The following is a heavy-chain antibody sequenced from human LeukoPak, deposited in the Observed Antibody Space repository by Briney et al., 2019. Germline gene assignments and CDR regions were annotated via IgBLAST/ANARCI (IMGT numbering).Heavy chain of an antibody. CDR3: ARVADTCYYCIDV. J-gene: IGHJ6*03. V-gene: IGHV4-61*02. D-gene: IGHD2-15*01. CDR2: THTSGST. CDR1: GGSISSGCYY. Sequence: PSETLSLTCTVSGGSISSGCYYWSWIRLPAGKGLEWIGRTHTSGSTNYNPSLKSRVTISVDTSKKQFSLKLSSVTAADTAVYYCARVADTCYYCIDVWGKGTTVTVSS.